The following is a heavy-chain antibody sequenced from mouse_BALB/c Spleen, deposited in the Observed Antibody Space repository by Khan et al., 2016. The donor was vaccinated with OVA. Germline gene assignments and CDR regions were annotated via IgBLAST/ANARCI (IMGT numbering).Heavy chain of an antibody. Sequence: EVQLQESGPGLVKPSQSLSLTSTVTGYSITSDYAWNWIRQFPGNKLEWMGYISYSGNIHYNPSLKSRISITRDTSKNQFFLQLNSVTTEDTATYYGARIDGGDLDYWGQGTTLTVSS. CDR2: ISYSGNI. CDR1: GYSITSDYA. J-gene: IGHJ2*01. CDR3: ARIDGGDLDY. D-gene: IGHD2-3*01. V-gene: IGHV3-2*02.